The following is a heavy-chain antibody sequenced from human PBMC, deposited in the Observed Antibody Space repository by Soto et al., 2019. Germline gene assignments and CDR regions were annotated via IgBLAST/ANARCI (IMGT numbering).Heavy chain of an antibody. V-gene: IGHV3-30*18. CDR3: GKRGRAWLVTSDFNY. J-gene: IGHJ4*02. D-gene: IGHD5-12*01. CDR1: GFTFSDYA. CDR2: VSHDGRTT. Sequence: VQLVESGGGVVQPGRSLRLSCAASGFTFSDYAMHWVRQAPGKGLEWVAVVSHDGRTTHYADSVKGRFTISTDSSKNTVFLEFKRLRAEEMAVYYCGKRGRAWLVTSDFNYWGQGALVNVPS.